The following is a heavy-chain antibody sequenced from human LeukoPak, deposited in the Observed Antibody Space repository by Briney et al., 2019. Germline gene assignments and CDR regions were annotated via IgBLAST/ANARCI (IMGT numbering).Heavy chain of an antibody. CDR2: INPSGGST. D-gene: IGHD1-26*01. V-gene: IGHV1-46*01. J-gene: IGHJ3*02. CDR3: ARGEMGPAEWGDAFDI. Sequence: ASVKVSCKASGYTFTSYYMHWVRQAPGQGLEWMGIINPSGGSTSYAQKFQGRVTMTRDTSTSTVYMELSGLRSEDTAVYYCARGEMGPAEWGDAFDIWGQGTMVTVSS. CDR1: GYTFTSYY.